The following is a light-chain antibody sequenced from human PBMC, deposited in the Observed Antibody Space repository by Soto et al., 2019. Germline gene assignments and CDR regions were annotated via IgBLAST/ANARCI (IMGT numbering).Light chain of an antibody. CDR3: SSYAGSSNV. CDR2: EVN. J-gene: IGLJ1*01. V-gene: IGLV2-8*01. Sequence: QSVLTQPPSASGSPGQSVAISCTGTSSDVGGYNYVSWYQQHPGKAPKLMIYEVNKRPSGVPDRFSGSKSGNTASLTVSGLQDEDEDDYYSSSYAGSSNVFGTGTKLTVL. CDR1: SSDVGGYNY.